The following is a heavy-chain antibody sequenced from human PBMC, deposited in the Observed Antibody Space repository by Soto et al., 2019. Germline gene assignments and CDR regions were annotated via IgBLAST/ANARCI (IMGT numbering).Heavy chain of an antibody. CDR1: GGSVSSGSYY. J-gene: IGHJ6*02. V-gene: IGHV4-61*01. CDR3: ARDRGVVLVPAAEFYYGMDV. D-gene: IGHD2-2*01. CDR2: IYYSGST. Sequence: QVQLQESGPGLVKPSETLSLTCTVSGGSVSSGSYYWSWIRQPPGKGLEWIGYIYYSGSTNYNPSHKSRVTISVDTSKNQFSLKLSSVTAADTAVYYCARDRGVVLVPAAEFYYGMDVWGQGTTVTVSS.